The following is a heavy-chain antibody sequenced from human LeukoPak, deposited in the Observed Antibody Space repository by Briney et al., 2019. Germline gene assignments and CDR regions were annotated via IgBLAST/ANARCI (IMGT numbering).Heavy chain of an antibody. CDR1: RFTFSNYA. D-gene: IGHD3-22*01. Sequence: GGSLRLSCAASRFTFSNYAMSWVRQAPGKGLEWVSAITGSGDYTDYADSVKGRFTISRDNSKNTAYLQMNSLRAEDTAVYYCAKDHNYYDSRYFDYWGQGTLVTVSS. V-gene: IGHV3-23*01. CDR2: ITGSGDYT. CDR3: AKDHNYYDSRYFDY. J-gene: IGHJ4*02.